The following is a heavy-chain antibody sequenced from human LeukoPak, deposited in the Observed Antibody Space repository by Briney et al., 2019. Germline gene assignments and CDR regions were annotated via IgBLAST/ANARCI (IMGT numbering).Heavy chain of an antibody. J-gene: IGHJ6*02. V-gene: IGHV3-48*03. CDR2: ISSSGSTI. CDR3: ARAPGYYYDSSGYPLRWYGMDV. D-gene: IGHD3-22*01. CDR1: GFTFSSYE. Sequence: PGGSLRLSCAASGFTFSSYEMNWVRQAPGKGLEWVSYISSSGSTIYYADSVKGRFTISRDNAKNSLYLQMNSLRAEDTAVYYCARAPGYYYDSSGYPLRWYGMDVWGQGTTVTVSS.